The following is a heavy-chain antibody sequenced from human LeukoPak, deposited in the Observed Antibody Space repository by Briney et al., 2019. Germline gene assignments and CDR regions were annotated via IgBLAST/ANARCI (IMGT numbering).Heavy chain of an antibody. D-gene: IGHD4-23*01. Sequence: ASVKVSCKASGGTFSSYAISWVRQAPGQRLEWMGWINAGNGNTKYSQKFQGRVTFTRDTSASTASMELSSLRSEDTAVYYCARGGSTVVYFYYGMDVWGQGTAVTVSS. V-gene: IGHV1-3*01. CDR1: GGTFSSYA. J-gene: IGHJ6*02. CDR3: ARGGSTVVYFYYGMDV. CDR2: INAGNGNT.